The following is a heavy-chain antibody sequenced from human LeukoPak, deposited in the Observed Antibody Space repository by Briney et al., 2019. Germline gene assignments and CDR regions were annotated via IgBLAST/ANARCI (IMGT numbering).Heavy chain of an antibody. J-gene: IGHJ4*02. D-gene: IGHD6-6*01. CDR3: VRALGSSSADY. Sequence: GGSLRLSCAASGFTFTNYWMSWVRQAPGKGLEWVANIKQDGSEKYYVDSVEGRFTVSRDNAKNSLSLLMNSLRGEDTAVYYCVRALGSSSADYWGQGTLVTVSS. CDR1: GFTFTNYW. CDR2: IKQDGSEK. V-gene: IGHV3-7*01.